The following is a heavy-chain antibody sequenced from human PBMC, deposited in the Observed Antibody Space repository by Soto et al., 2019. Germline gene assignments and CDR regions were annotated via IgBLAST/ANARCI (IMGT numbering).Heavy chain of an antibody. V-gene: IGHV1-18*01. Sequence: ASVKVSCKTSGYTFTRNGISWVRQAPGQGLERMGWISPKCGRKKYAQKFQGRFIMTTDTSTSTAYMELRCLRCDDTAVYYWVKGRASNSWPSRDVWGPGTTVTVSS. CDR1: GYTFTRNG. CDR2: ISPKCGRK. CDR3: VKGRASNSWPSRDV. J-gene: IGHJ6*02. D-gene: IGHD2-2*01.